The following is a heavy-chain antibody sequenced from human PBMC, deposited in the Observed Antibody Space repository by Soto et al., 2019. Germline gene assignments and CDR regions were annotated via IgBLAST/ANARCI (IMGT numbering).Heavy chain of an antibody. V-gene: IGHV3-23*01. J-gene: IGHJ4*02. CDR2: ISYSSGT. D-gene: IGHD3-10*01. CDR1: GFTFSSYA. Sequence: GGSLRLSCAASGFTFSSYAMSWVRQAPGKGLEWVSGISYSSGTYDADSVKGRFTISRDNSKNTLYLQMNSLRAEDTAVYYCARALGLWFFDYWGQGTLVTVSS. CDR3: ARALGLWFFDY.